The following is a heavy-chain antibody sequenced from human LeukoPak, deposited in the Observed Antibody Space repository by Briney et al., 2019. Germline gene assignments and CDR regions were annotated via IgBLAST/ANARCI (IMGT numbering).Heavy chain of an antibody. CDR2: ISAYNGNT. J-gene: IGHJ3*02. D-gene: IGHD2-15*01. Sequence: ASVKVSCKASGYTFTSYGISWVRQAPGQGLEWMGWISAYNGNTNYVQEVQGRVIMTRDTSTSTAYMDVRSLRSDDTAVYYCARLVCSSSSCWDSAAFDIWGQGTMVTVSS. CDR3: ARLVCSSSSCWDSAAFDI. V-gene: IGHV1-18*01. CDR1: GYTFTSYG.